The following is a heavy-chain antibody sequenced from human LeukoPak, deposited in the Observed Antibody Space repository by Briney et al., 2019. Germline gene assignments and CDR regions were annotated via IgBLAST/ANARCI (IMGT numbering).Heavy chain of an antibody. V-gene: IGHV3-9*01. CDR1: GFTFEDYA. D-gene: IGHD3-16*01. Sequence: PGGSLRLSCAASGFTFEDYAMHWVRHLPGKGLEWVSGISWNSRSIGYADSVKGRFTTSRDNAKSSLYLQMNSLRPEDTALYYCIKDRRRGLYYFDYWGQGILVTVSS. CDR3: IKDRRRGLYYFDY. J-gene: IGHJ4*02. CDR2: ISWNSRSI.